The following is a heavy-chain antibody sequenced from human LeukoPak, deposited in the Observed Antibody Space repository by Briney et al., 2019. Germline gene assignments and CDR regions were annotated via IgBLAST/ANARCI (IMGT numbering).Heavy chain of an antibody. CDR2: IYYSGST. CDR3: VRESNSGAAASDYYYYYYMDV. CDR1: GGSISSYY. V-gene: IGHV4-59*01. D-gene: IGHD6-13*01. Sequence: SETLSLTCTVSGGSISSYYWSWIRQPPGKGLEWIGYIYYSGSTNYNPSLKSRVTISVDTSKNQFALKLSSVTAADTAVYYCVRESNSGAAASDYYYYYYMDVWGKGTTVTVSS. J-gene: IGHJ6*03.